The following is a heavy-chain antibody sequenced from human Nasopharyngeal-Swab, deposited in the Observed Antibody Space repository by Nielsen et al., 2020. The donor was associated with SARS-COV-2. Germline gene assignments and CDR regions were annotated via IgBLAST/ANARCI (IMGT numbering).Heavy chain of an antibody. V-gene: IGHV3-7*01. CDR2: IKQDGSEK. Sequence: GESLKISCAASGFTFSSYWMSWVRQAPGKGLEWAANIKQDGSEKYYVDSVKGRFTISRDNAKNSLYLQMNSLRAEDTAVYYCARDTYSSSSQLYYYGMDVWGQGTTVTVSS. D-gene: IGHD6-6*01. CDR3: ARDTYSSSSQLYYYGMDV. J-gene: IGHJ6*02. CDR1: GFTFSSYW.